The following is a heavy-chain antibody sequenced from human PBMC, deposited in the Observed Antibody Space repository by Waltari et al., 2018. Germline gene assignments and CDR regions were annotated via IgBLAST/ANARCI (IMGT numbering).Heavy chain of an antibody. CDR2: INQRGHT. J-gene: IGHJ4*02. D-gene: IGHD3-3*01. CDR3: TIYDFWGGSGY. Sequence: QLQLQASGRGLVKPSETLSLTCTVAGGSISSGSYYWGWIRQSPGKGLEWSGSINQRGHTDSNPSLNSRATISIGTFKNQFSLKVNSMTAADTAVYYCTIYDFWGGSGYWGQGTLVTVSS. V-gene: IGHV4-39*07. CDR1: GGSISSGSYY.